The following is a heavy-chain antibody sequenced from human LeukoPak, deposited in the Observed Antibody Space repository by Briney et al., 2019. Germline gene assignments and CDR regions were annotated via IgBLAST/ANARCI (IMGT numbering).Heavy chain of an antibody. J-gene: IGHJ3*02. CDR2: ISSSSTYI. CDR3: ARPQVNDYGDCGI. CDR1: GLIFSNYS. V-gene: IGHV3-21*01. D-gene: IGHD4-17*01. Sequence: GGSLRLSCAASGLIFSNYSMNWVRQAPGKGLEWVSSISSSSTYIYYADSVKGRFTISRDNAKNSLYLQMNSLRAEDTAVYYCARPQVNDYGDCGIWGQGTMVAVSP.